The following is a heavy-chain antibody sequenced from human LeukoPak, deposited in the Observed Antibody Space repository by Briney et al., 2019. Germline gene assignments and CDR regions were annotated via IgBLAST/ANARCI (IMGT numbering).Heavy chain of an antibody. J-gene: IGHJ4*02. D-gene: IGHD1-26*01. CDR1: GGSISNYY. Sequence: SETLSLTSTVSGGSISNYYWSWIRQPAGKGLEWIGRIYTSGSTNYNPSLKSRVTMSVDTSKNQFSLKLSSVTAADTAVYYCARIGGSYYEYYFDYWGQGTLVTVSS. V-gene: IGHV4-4*07. CDR2: IYTSGST. CDR3: ARIGGSYYEYYFDY.